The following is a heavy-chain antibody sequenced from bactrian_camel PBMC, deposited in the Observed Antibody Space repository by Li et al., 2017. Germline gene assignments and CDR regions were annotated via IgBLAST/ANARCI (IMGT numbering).Heavy chain of an antibody. V-gene: IGHV3S7*01. Sequence: HVQLVESGGESVQAGGSLRLSCAASGFTFSSFAMSWVRQAPGKGLEWISSIDSDGGDTYYADSANGRFTISLGNSKTTVYLQTNSLKPEDTAMYYCAASSKYGNCREVRTYDYWGQGTQVTVS. CDR2: IDSDGGDT. CDR1: GFTFSSFA. D-gene: IGHD6*01. J-gene: IGHJ4*01. CDR3: AASSKYGNCREVRTYDY.